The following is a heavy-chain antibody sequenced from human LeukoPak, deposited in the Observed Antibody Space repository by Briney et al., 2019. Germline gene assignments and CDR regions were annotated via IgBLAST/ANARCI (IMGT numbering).Heavy chain of an antibody. V-gene: IGHV3-11*04. CDR1: GFTFSDYY. CDR3: ARGPRFAIRMIVVVTKGHFDY. CDR2: ITNSGSTI. J-gene: IGHJ4*02. D-gene: IGHD3-22*01. Sequence: GGSLRLSCAASGFTFSDYYMSWIRQAPGKGLEWVSYITNSGSTIYYADSVKGRFTISRDNAKNSLYLQMNSLRAEDTAVYYCARGPRFAIRMIVVVTKGHFDYWGQGTLVTVSS.